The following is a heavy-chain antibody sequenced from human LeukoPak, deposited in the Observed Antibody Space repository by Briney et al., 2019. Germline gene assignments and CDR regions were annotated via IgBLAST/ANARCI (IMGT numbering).Heavy chain of an antibody. CDR2: ISGSGGSS. CDR1: GFTFSNYA. V-gene: IGHV3-23*01. Sequence: PGGSLRLSCAASGFTFSNYAMRWVRQAPGKGLECVSGISGSGGSSYYADSVKGRFTISRDNSKNMLYLQMNSLRAEDTAVYYCAKAAGQWVVGGHYYFDYWGQGTLVTVSS. D-gene: IGHD6-19*01. J-gene: IGHJ4*02. CDR3: AKAAGQWVVGGHYYFDY.